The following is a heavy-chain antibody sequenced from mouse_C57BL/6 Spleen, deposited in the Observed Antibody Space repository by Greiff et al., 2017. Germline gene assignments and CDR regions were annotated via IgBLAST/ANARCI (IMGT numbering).Heavy chain of an antibody. CDR3: ARRGTFDD. J-gene: IGHJ2*01. V-gene: IGHV1-72*01. CDR2: IDHNSGGT. Sequence: QVQLQQPGAELVQPGASVKLSCKASGYTFTSYWMHWVKQRPGRGLEWIGWIDHNSGGTKYNEKFKSKGTLTVDKPSSTAYMHLSSLTSDAAAVYYCARRGTFDDWGQGTTLTVSS. CDR1: GYTFTSYW.